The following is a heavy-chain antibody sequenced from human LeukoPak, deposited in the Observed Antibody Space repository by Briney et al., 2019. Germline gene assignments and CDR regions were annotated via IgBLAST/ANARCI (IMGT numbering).Heavy chain of an antibody. CDR3: ASHKLGVVADY. CDR2: IYSGGST. D-gene: IGHD1-26*01. V-gene: IGHV3-66*02. CDR1: GFTVSSNY. J-gene: IGHJ4*02. Sequence: GGSLRLSRAASGFTVSSNYMSWVRQAPGKGLEWVPVIYSGGSTYYADSVKGRFTISRDNSKNTLYLQMNSLRAEDTAVYYCASHKLGVVADYWGQGTLVTVSS.